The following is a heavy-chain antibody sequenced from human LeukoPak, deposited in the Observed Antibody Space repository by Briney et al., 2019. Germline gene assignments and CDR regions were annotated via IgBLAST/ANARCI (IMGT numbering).Heavy chain of an antibody. Sequence: PSETLSLTCAVYGGPFSGYYWSWIRQPPGKGLEWIGSIYYSGSTYYNPSLKSRVTISVDTSKNQFSLKLSSVTAADTAVYYCARLGDNEGVYFDYWGQGTLVTVSS. V-gene: IGHV4-34*01. J-gene: IGHJ4*02. CDR2: IYYSGST. CDR1: GGPFSGYY. D-gene: IGHD4-17*01. CDR3: ARLGDNEGVYFDY.